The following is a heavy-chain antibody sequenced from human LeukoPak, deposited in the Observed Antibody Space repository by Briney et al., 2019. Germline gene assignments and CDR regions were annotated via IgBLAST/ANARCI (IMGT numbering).Heavy chain of an antibody. V-gene: IGHV3-48*01. D-gene: IGHD1-26*01. CDR2: ISSSSSTI. CDR1: GFTFSSYR. CDR3: ATSSLYSGSQNFDY. Sequence: PGGSLRLSCAASGFTFSSYRMNWVRQAPGKGLEWVSYISSSSSTIYYADSVKGRFTISRDNAKNSLYPQMNSLRAEDTAVYYCATSSLYSGSQNFDYWGQGPLVTVSS. J-gene: IGHJ4*02.